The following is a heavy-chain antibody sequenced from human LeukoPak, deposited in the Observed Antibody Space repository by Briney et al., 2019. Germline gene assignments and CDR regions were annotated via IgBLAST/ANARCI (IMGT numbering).Heavy chain of an antibody. CDR3: ARDYKYAFDN. CDR1: GFAFSAYS. J-gene: IGHJ4*02. V-gene: IGHV3-48*01. D-gene: IGHD5-24*01. Sequence: GGSLRLSCAASGFAFSAYSMNWVRQAPGKGLEWISYIGISSGNTKYADSVKGRFTISGDKAKNSLYLQMNSLRVEDTAVYYCARDYKYAFDNWGQGTLVTVSS. CDR2: IGISSGNT.